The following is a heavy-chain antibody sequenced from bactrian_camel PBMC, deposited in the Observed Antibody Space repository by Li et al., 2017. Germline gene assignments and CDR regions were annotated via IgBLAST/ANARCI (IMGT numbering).Heavy chain of an antibody. CDR1: GYTASSNC. D-gene: IGHD2*01. J-gene: IGHJ4*01. CDR2: ISTDDDDSP. Sequence: VQLVESGGGSVQAGGSLRLSCTASGYTASSNCMGWFRQTPGNEREGVARISTDDDDSPNYADSVEGRFTISRDHVKNTVYLQMNSLKPEDSGMYYCAAGPRSGGTCSWRYWGQGTQVTVS. V-gene: IGHV3S6*01. CDR3: AAGPRSGGTCSWRY.